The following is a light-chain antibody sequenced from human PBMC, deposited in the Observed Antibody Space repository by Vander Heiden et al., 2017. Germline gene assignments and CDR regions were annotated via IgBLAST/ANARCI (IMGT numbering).Light chain of an antibody. CDR1: SSDVGAYNY. V-gene: IGLV2-11*01. CDR3: YSYTGRSWV. Sequence: QSALTQLRSVSGSPGQSVTISCTGTSSDVGAYNYVSWYQQYPGRAPKLLLYDVTKRPSGVPDRFSASKSGNTASLTISGLQAEDEADYYCYSYTGRSWVFGGGTKLSVL. CDR2: DVT. J-gene: IGLJ3*02.